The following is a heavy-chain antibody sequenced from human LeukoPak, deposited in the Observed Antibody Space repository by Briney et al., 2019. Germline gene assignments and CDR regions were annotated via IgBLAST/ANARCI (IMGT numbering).Heavy chain of an antibody. CDR2: MKHDGIEK. CDR1: GFTFSTSW. J-gene: IGHJ4*02. V-gene: IGHV3-7*05. CDR3: AREGREGYNYPALDF. Sequence: PGGSLRLSCAASGFTFSTSWMGWVRQAPGKGLEWVANMKHDGIEKYYVDSVKGRFTISRGNTKNSLYLQMNSLRAEDTAVYFCAREGREGYNYPALDFWGQGILVTVSS. D-gene: IGHD5-24*01.